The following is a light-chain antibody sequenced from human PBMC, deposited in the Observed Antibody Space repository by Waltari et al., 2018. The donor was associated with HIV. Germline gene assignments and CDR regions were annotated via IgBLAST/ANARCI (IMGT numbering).Light chain of an antibody. J-gene: IGKJ4*01. CDR3: QQSYSTPFT. V-gene: IGKV1-39*01. CDR1: QSINNF. CDR2: AAS. Sequence: DIQMTQSPSSLSASVVDSVTITCRASQSINNFLNWYQQKTGKAPKRLIYAASNVQRGVPTRCSGSGSGTDVPLTISSLQPEDFATYFCQQSYSTPFTFGGGTNVEI.